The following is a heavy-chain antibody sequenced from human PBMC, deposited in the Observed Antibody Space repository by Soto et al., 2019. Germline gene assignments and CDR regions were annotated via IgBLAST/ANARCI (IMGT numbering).Heavy chain of an antibody. Sequence: SETLSLTCTVSGGSINSPDYYWNWIRQPPGKGLEWIGYIYYSGSAYYNPSLKSRLTLSIDTSKNQFSLTLTSVTAADTAIYYCARGSYKLNPWGQGTLVTVSS. CDR1: GGSINSPDYY. D-gene: IGHD2-2*02. J-gene: IGHJ5*02. V-gene: IGHV4-30-4*01. CDR3: ARGSYKLNP. CDR2: IYYSGSA.